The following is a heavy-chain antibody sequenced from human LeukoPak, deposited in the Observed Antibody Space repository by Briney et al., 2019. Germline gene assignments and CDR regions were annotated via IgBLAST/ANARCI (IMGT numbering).Heavy chain of an antibody. D-gene: IGHD3-22*01. V-gene: IGHV1-2*02. J-gene: IGHJ3*02. Sequence: ASVKVSCKASGYTFTGYYMHWVRQAPGQGLEWMGWINPNSGDTNYAQKFQGRVTMTRDTSISTAYMELSRLRSDDTAVYYCARSTYYYDSSGYYGVDAFDIWGQGTMVTVSS. CDR2: INPNSGDT. CDR1: GYTFTGYY. CDR3: ARSTYYYDSSGYYGVDAFDI.